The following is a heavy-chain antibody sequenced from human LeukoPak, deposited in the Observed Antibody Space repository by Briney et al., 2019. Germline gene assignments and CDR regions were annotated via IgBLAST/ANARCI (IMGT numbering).Heavy chain of an antibody. CDR3: ARGDDSGYYDYFDY. CDR2: IYTGGNT. J-gene: IGHJ4*02. CDR1: GFTVDSNY. Sequence: GSLRLSCAASGFTVDSNYLSWVRQAPGKGLEWVSTIYTGGNTYYAASVKGRFTISRDFSKNTVFLHMNSLRAEDTAMYYCARGDDSGYYDYFDYWGQGALVTVSS. D-gene: IGHD3-22*01. V-gene: IGHV3-53*01.